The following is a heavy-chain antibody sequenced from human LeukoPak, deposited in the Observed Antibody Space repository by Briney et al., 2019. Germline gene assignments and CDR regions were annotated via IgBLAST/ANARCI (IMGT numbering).Heavy chain of an antibody. Sequence: GGSVKVSCKASGGTFSSYAISWVRQAPGQGLEWMGGIIPIHGIPNYAQKFQGRVTITADKSTGTAYMELSSLRSEDTAMYYCARVNENYYDSSGYWGFDYWGQGTLVTVSS. V-gene: IGHV1-69*10. CDR3: ARVNENYYDSSGYWGFDY. CDR1: GGTFSSYA. D-gene: IGHD3-22*01. J-gene: IGHJ4*02. CDR2: IIPIHGIP.